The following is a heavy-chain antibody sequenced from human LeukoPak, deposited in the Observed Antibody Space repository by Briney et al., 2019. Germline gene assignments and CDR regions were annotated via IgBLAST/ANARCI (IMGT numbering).Heavy chain of an antibody. V-gene: IGHV4-34*01. CDR2: INHSGST. CDR1: GGSFSGYY. CDR3: ARSSWDGDPLGY. Sequence: SETLSLTCAVYGGSFSGYYWSWIRQPPGKGLEWIGEINHSGSTNYNPSLKSRVTISVDTSKNQFSLKLSSVTAADTAVYYCARSSWDGDPLGYWGQGTLVTVSS. J-gene: IGHJ4*02. D-gene: IGHD4-17*01.